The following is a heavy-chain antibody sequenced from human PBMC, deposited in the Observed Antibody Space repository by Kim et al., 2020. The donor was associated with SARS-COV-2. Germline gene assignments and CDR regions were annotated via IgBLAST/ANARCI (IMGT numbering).Heavy chain of an antibody. J-gene: IGHJ4*02. Sequence: SETLSLTCAVYGGSFNGHYWNWFRQPPGMGLEWIGEINHTGNTKYSPSLKSRATLSVDTSKNRFSLKLRSVTAADTAVYYCSRRPAGIDSWGQGTPVTVS. CDR1: GGSFNGHY. D-gene: IGHD2-21*01. V-gene: IGHV4-34*01. CDR3: SRRPAGIDS. CDR2: INHTGNT.